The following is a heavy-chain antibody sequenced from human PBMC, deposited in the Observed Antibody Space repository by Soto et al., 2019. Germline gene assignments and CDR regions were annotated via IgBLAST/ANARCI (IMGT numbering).Heavy chain of an antibody. V-gene: IGHV1-69*06. CDR2: IIPIFGTA. CDR1: GGTFSSYA. Sequence: QVQLVQFGAEVKKPGSSVKVSCKASGGTFSSYAISWVRQAPGQGLEWMGGIIPIFGTANYAQKFQGRVTITADKSTSTAYMELSSLRSEDTAVYYCASSSEVVAPTDYYYYGMDVWGQGTTVTVSS. J-gene: IGHJ6*02. CDR3: ASSSEVVAPTDYYYYGMDV. D-gene: IGHD2-15*01.